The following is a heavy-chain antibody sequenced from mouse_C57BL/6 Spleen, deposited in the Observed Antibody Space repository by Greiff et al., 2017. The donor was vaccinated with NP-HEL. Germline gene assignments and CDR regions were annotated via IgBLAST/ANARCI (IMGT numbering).Heavy chain of an antibody. CDR2: FHPYNDDT. CDR3: ARRVDYDVGDAMDD. Sequence: VQRVESGAELVKPGASVKMSCKASGYTFTTYPIEWMKQNHGKSLEWIGNFHPYNDDTKYNEKFKGKATLTVEKSSSTVYLELSRLTSDDSAVYYCARRVDYDVGDAMDDWGQGTSVTVSS. D-gene: IGHD2-4*01. CDR1: GYTFTTYP. V-gene: IGHV1-47*01. J-gene: IGHJ4*01.